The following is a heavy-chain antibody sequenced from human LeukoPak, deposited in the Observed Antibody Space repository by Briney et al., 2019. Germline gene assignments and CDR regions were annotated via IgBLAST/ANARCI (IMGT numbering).Heavy chain of an antibody. J-gene: IGHJ3*01. CDR1: GFTFSSSA. CDR2: INNVASHI. Sequence: PGGSLRLSCAASGFTFSSSAMNWVRQAPGKGLEWVSSINNVASHIYYAHSVKGRFTISRDNAKNSLYLQMNSLSDEDTAVYYCASDLRVGATGAFDLWGPGTMVTVSS. D-gene: IGHD1-26*01. V-gene: IGHV3-21*01. CDR3: ASDLRVGATGAFDL.